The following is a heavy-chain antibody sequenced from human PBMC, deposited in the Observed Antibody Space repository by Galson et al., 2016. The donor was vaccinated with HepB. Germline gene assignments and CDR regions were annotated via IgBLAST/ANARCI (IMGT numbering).Heavy chain of an antibody. CDR3: ARGSDVGSF. J-gene: IGHJ4*02. V-gene: IGHV3-53*01. CDR2: IYIGGST. Sequence: SLRLSCAVSGFTVSDNYMSWVRQGPGKGLEWVAIIYIGGSTYYADSVKGRFTISRHNSKNILNLQMNSLRAEDTAVYSCARGSDVGSFWGQGTLVTVSS. CDR1: GFTVSDNY. D-gene: IGHD1-26*01.